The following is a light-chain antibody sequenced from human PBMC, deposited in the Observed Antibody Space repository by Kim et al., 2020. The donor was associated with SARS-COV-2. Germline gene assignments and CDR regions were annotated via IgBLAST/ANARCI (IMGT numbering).Light chain of an antibody. J-gene: IGKJ1*01. V-gene: IGKV1-5*03. CDR3: QQYDTYST. CDR1: QSVGNW. Sequence: SASVGERVTITCRASQSVGNWLAWYQQKPGKAPKLLIYKAFSLESGVPSRFSGSGSGTEFTLTITSLQPDDFATYYCQQYDTYSTFGQGTKVDIK. CDR2: KAF.